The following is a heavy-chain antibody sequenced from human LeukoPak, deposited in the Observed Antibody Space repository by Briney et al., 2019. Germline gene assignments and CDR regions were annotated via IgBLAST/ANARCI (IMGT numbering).Heavy chain of an antibody. D-gene: IGHD6-6*01. Sequence: GGSLRLSCAASGFTFSSYGMHWVRQAPGKGLEWVAATSHDGNNKYYVDSVKGRFTVSRDNSKNTLYLQMNSLRAEDTAVYYCEKDSSSSNYYYGMDVWGQGTTVTVSS. CDR3: EKDSSSSNYYYGMDV. CDR2: TSHDGNNK. CDR1: GFTFSSYG. J-gene: IGHJ6*02. V-gene: IGHV3-30*18.